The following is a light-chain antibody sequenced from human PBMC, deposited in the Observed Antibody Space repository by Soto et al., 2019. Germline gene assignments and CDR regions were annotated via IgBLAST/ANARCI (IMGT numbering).Light chain of an antibody. CDR3: QQYNSYWT. CDR1: QSISSW. Sequence: DIQMTQSPSTLSASVGDRVTITCRASQSISSWLAWYQQKPGKAPKLLIYDASSLESGVPSRFSGSGSGTEFTLTISSLQPDDFATYYCQQYNSYWTFGQGTNVAIK. CDR2: DAS. V-gene: IGKV1-5*01. J-gene: IGKJ1*01.